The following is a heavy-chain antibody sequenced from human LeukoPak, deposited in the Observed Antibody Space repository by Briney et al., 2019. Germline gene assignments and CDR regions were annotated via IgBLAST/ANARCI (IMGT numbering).Heavy chain of an antibody. J-gene: IGHJ5*02. V-gene: IGHV1-8*02. CDR3: ARSGWFDP. Sequence: ASVTVSCKASGYTFTSYYMHWVRQAPGQGLEWMGWMNPNSGNTGYAQKFQGRVTMTRNTSISTAYMELSSLRSEATAVYYCARSGWFDPWGQGTLVTVSS. CDR2: MNPNSGNT. CDR1: GYTFTSYY. D-gene: IGHD1-26*01.